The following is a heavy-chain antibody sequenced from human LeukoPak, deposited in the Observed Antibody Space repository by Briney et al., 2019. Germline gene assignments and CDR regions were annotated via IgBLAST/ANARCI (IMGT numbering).Heavy chain of an antibody. CDR2: IKQDGSEK. J-gene: IGHJ4*02. Sequence: PGGSLRLSCAASGFTFSNYWMSWVRQAPGKGLEWVANIKQDGSEKYYVDSVKGRFTISRDNAKNSLYLQMNSLRAEDTAVYYCARGPGGYCSISSCYSGYWGQGTLVTASS. V-gene: IGHV3-7*05. CDR3: ARGPGGYCSISSCYSGY. CDR1: GFTFSNYW. D-gene: IGHD2-15*01.